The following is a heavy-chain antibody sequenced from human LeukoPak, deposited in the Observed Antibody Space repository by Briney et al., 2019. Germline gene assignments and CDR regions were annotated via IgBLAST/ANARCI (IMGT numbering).Heavy chain of an antibody. CDR3: ARVYSSGWCFDY. CDR2: ISAYNGNT. Sequence: ASVKVSSKDSGYTFTSYGISWVRQAPGQGLEWTGWISAYNGNTNYAQKLQGRVTMTTDTSTSTAYMELRSLRSDDTAVYYCARVYSSGWCFDYWGQGTLVTVSS. V-gene: IGHV1-18*01. J-gene: IGHJ4*02. D-gene: IGHD6-19*01. CDR1: GYTFTSYG.